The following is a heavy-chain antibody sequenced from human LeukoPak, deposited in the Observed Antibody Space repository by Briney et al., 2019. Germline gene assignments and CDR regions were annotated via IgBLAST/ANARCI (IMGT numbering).Heavy chain of an antibody. Sequence: GGSLRLSCAASGFTFSSHWMSWVRQAPGKGLEWVANIKQDGSEKYYVDSVKGRFTISRDNAKNSLYLQMNSLRVEDTAVYYCARERLIVPTNQYYFDYWGQGNLVTVSS. V-gene: IGHV3-7*01. CDR2: IKQDGSEK. CDR1: GFTFSSHW. CDR3: ARERLIVPTNQYYFDY. J-gene: IGHJ4*02. D-gene: IGHD5-12*01.